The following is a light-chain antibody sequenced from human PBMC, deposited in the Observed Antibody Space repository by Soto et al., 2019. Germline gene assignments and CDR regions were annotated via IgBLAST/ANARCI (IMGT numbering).Light chain of an antibody. V-gene: IGKV3-15*01. CDR2: GAS. CDR1: QSLGSN. CDR3: QQYEIWPRP. Sequence: IGMTQSPATLSVSKGERATLSCRASQSLGSNLAWYQQKPGQAPRLLMYGASTRARGVSGRFSGSGSGTEFTLNIYSLQSEDFAVYYCQQYEIWPRPFGQGANVAIK. J-gene: IGKJ1*01.